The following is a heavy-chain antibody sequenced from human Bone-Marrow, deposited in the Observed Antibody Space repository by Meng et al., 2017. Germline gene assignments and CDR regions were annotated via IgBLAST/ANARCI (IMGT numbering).Heavy chain of an antibody. D-gene: IGHD6-13*01. Sequence: CMYVGHNFAHYDITLVRQATGQWLEWMGWMNPNSGNTGYAQKFQGRVTMTRNTSISTAYMELSSLRSEDTAVYYCARAPYSSKDWFDPWGQGTLVTVSS. CDR3: ARAPYSSKDWFDP. V-gene: IGHV1-8*01. CDR1: GHNFAHYD. CDR2: MNPNSGNT. J-gene: IGHJ5*02.